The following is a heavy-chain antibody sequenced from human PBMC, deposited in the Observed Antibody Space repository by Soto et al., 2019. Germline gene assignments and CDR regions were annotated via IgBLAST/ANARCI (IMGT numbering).Heavy chain of an antibody. V-gene: IGHV4-59*01. CDR2: IYYSGST. CDR3: ARELGIADDYYYGMDV. D-gene: IGHD6-13*01. J-gene: IGHJ6*02. Sequence: SETLSLTCTVSGGSISSDYWSWIRQPRVKGLEWIGYIYYSGSTNYNPSLKSRVTISVDTSKNQFSLKLSSVTAEDTAVYYCARELGIADDYYYGMDVWGQGTTVTVSS. CDR1: GGSISSDY.